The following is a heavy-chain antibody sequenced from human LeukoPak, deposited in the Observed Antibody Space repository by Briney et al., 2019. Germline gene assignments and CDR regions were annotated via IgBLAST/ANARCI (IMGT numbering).Heavy chain of an antibody. D-gene: IGHD4-17*01. CDR2: IINDGSST. CDR1: GFTFSSYW. J-gene: IGHJ3*02. CDR3: ARGDYPYALDI. V-gene: IGHV3-74*01. Sequence: GGSLRLSCVASGFTFSSYWMHWVRQAPGRGLVWVSHIINDGSSTSFADSVKGRFTISRDNAKNTLYLQMNSLRADDTAVYYCARGDYPYALDIWGQGTMVTVSS.